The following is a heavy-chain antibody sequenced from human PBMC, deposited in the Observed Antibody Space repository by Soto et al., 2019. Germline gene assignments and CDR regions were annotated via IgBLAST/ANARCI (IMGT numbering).Heavy chain of an antibody. CDR1: GFTFSSYA. Sequence: EVQLLESGGGLVQPGGSLRLSCAASGFTFSSYAMSWVRQAPGKGLEWVSAISGSGGSPYYADSVKGRFTISRDNSKKTLYLQMNSLRVDDTAVYYCARRGYCASTSCYVDGSPQFDYWGHGTLVTVSS. J-gene: IGHJ4*01. V-gene: IGHV3-23*01. CDR2: ISGSGGSP. CDR3: ARRGYCASTSCYVDGSPQFDY. D-gene: IGHD2-2*01.